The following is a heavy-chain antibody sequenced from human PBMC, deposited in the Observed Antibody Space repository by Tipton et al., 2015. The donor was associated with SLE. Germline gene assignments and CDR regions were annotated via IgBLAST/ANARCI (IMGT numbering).Heavy chain of an antibody. J-gene: IGHJ6*03. CDR3: ARPPGNYYFYMDV. CDR1: GASISSGTYY. V-gene: IGHV4-31*01. Sequence: TLSLTCTVSGASISSGTYYWSWIRQLPGKGLEWIGYITYSGSTYYNPSLRSPVSISLGKSDNQFSLNLSSVTVADTAVYYCARPPGNYYFYMDVWGRGTTVTVSS. CDR2: ITYSGST.